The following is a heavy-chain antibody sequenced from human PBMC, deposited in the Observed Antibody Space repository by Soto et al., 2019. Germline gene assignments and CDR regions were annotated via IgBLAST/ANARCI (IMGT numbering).Heavy chain of an antibody. V-gene: IGHV3-66*01. D-gene: IGHD3-16*01. CDR2: VYSGGST. Sequence: EVQLVESGGGLVQPGGSLRLSCAASGFTVSSKYRSWVRQAPGKGLEWVSVVYSGGSTNNADSVKGRFTISRDNSKNTLFLQMESLRAEDTAVYYCAGGGTYTSAFFYWGQGTLVTVSS. CDR1: GFTVSSKY. CDR3: AGGGTYTSAFFY. J-gene: IGHJ4*02.